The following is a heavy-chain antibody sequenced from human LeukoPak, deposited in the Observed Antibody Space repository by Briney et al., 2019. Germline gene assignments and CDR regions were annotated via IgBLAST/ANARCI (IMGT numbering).Heavy chain of an antibody. D-gene: IGHD5-18*01. Sequence: SETLSLTCTVSGGSISSYYWSWIRQPPGKGLEWTGYIYYSGSTNYNPSLKSRVTISVDTSKNQFSLKLSSVTAADTAVYYCARVTPDTAMVTLDYFDYWGQGTLVTVSS. CDR3: ARVTPDTAMVTLDYFDY. V-gene: IGHV4-59*01. J-gene: IGHJ4*02. CDR1: GGSISSYY. CDR2: IYYSGST.